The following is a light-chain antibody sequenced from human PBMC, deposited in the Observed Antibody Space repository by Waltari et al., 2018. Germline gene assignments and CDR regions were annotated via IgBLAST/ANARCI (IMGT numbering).Light chain of an antibody. CDR1: QSISIY. CDR3: QKSSSTPPWT. CDR2: AAS. Sequence: DIQMTQSPSSLSASVGDGVTITCRASQSISIYLNWYQQKPGKAPKLLIYAASTLHSGVPSRFSGNGSGTEFTLTISSLQPEDFATYYCQKSSSTPPWTFGQGTKVEIK. V-gene: IGKV1-39*01. J-gene: IGKJ1*01.